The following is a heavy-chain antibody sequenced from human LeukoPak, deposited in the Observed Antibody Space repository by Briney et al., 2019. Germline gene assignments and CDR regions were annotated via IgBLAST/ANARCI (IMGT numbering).Heavy chain of an antibody. J-gene: IGHJ4*02. CDR3: ARSSRLTFDY. V-gene: IGHV3-23*01. Sequence: GGSLRLSCAASGFTFSNYAMNWVRQAPGKGLEWVSAISGSGGSTYYADSVKGRFTISRDNSKNTLYLQMNSLRAEDTAVYYCARSSRLTFDYWGQGTLVTVSS. D-gene: IGHD6-6*01. CDR2: ISGSGGST. CDR1: GFTFSNYA.